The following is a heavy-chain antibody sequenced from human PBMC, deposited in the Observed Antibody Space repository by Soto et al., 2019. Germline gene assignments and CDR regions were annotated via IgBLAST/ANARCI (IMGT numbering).Heavy chain of an antibody. CDR1: GYTFTSYA. J-gene: IGHJ4*02. Sequence: GASVKVSCKASGYTFTSYAMHWVRQAPGQRLEWMGWINAGNGNTKYSQKFQGRVIITRDTSASTAYMELSSLRSEDTAVYYCARVIGGLYYFDYWGQGTLVTVS. V-gene: IGHV1-3*01. CDR2: INAGNGNT. CDR3: ARVIGGLYYFDY. D-gene: IGHD3-16*01.